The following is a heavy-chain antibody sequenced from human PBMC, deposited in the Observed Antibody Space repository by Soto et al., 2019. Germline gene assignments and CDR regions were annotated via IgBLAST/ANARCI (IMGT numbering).Heavy chain of an antibody. Sequence: EVQLLESGGGLVQPGGSLRLSCAASGFTFSSYAMSWVRQAPGKGLEWVSAISGSGGSTYYADSVKGRFTISRDNSKNTLYLQMNSLRAEDTAVYYCAKNFGRSFGDYYYGMDVWGQGTTVTVSS. J-gene: IGHJ6*01. CDR1: GFTFSSYA. D-gene: IGHD3-16*01. V-gene: IGHV3-23*01. CDR2: ISGSGGST. CDR3: AKNFGRSFGDYYYGMDV.